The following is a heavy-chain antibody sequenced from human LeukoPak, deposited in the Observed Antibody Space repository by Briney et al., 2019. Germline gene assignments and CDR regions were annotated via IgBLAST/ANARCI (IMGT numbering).Heavy chain of an antibody. J-gene: IGHJ3*02. CDR1: GGSVSSGSYY. CDR3: ARGYSSGWFSPPGAFDI. CDR2: IYYSGST. V-gene: IGHV4-61*01. D-gene: IGHD6-19*01. Sequence: SETLSLTCTVSGGSVSSGSYYWSWIRQPPGKGLEWIGYIYYSGSTNYNPSLKSRATISVDTSKNQFSLKLSSVTAADTAVYYCARGYSSGWFSPPGAFDIWGQGTMVTVSS.